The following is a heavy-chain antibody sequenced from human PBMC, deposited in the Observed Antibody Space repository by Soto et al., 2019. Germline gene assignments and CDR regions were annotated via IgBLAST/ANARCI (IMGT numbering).Heavy chain of an antibody. CDR1: VCSIISYY. D-gene: IGHD3-10*01. CDR2: IYYSGST. J-gene: IGHJ6*01. V-gene: IGHV4-59*01. Sequence: AATXSLTGTVSVCSIISYYGIWMRHPPGKGLEWIGYIYYSGSTNYNPSLKSRVNISVDTSKNQFSLKLSSVTAADTAVYYCARDRWFGELLVGMEVWGQGTTV. CDR3: ARDRWFGELLVGMEV.